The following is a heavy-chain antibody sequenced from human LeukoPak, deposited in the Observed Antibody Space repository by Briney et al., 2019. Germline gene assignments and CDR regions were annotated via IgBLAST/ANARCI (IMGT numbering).Heavy chain of an antibody. CDR2: IYYSGST. V-gene: IGHV4-59*08. Sequence: PSETLSLTCTVSGDSISSHYWSWIRQPPGKGLEWIGYIYYSGSTNYNPSLKSRVTISVDTSKNQFSLKLTSVTAADTAVYYCARMYYYGSGSYGLDYWGQGTLVTVSS. CDR1: GDSISSHY. D-gene: IGHD3-10*01. J-gene: IGHJ4*02. CDR3: ARMYYYGSGSYGLDY.